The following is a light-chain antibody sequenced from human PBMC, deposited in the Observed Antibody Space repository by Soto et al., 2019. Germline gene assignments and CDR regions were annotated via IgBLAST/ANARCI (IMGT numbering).Light chain of an antibody. CDR1: NSNIGAGYD. CDR3: QSYDSSLSGRV. Sequence: QSALTQPPSVSGAPGQRVTISCTGSNSNIGAGYDVRWYQQLPGTAPKLLIYGNTNRPSGVPDRFSGSKSGTSASLAITGLQAGDEADYYCQSYDSSLSGRVFGGGTKVTVL. J-gene: IGLJ2*01. CDR2: GNT. V-gene: IGLV1-40*01.